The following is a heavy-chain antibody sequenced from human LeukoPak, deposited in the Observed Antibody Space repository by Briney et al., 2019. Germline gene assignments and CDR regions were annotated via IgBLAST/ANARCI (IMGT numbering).Heavy chain of an antibody. CDR3: AREVATLELDY. D-gene: IGHD1-1*01. J-gene: IGHJ4*02. V-gene: IGHV3-53*01. CDR2: IFSGGTT. Sequence: GGSLRLSCAASGFTVSSNYMSWVRQAPGKGLEWVSVIFSGGTTYYADSVKGRFTISRDNSKNTLYLQMNSLRAEDTAVYYCAREVATLELDYWGQGTLVTVSS. CDR1: GFTVSSNY.